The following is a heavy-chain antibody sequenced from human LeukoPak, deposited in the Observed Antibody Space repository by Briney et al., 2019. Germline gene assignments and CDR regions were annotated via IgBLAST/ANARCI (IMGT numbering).Heavy chain of an antibody. CDR1: GGSISSSSYY. CDR2: IYYSGST. D-gene: IGHD4-23*01. Sequence: SETLSLTCTVSGGSISSSSYYWGWIRQPPRKGLEWIGSIYYSGSTYYNPSLKSRITISVDTSNNQFSLKLSSVTAADTAVYYCARDSGGGNWFDPWGQGTMVTVSS. V-gene: IGHV4-39*07. J-gene: IGHJ5*02. CDR3: ARDSGGGNWFDP.